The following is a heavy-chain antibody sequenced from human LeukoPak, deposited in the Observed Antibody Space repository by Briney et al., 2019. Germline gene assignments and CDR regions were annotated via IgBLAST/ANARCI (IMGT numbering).Heavy chain of an antibody. D-gene: IGHD5-12*01. Sequence: ASVKVSCKVSGYTLTELSMHWVRQAPGKGLEWMGGFDPEDGETIYAQKFQGRVTMTEDTSTDTAYMELSSLRSEDTAVYYCATSPGYSGYVGLGYFDYWGQGTLVTVSS. J-gene: IGHJ4*02. CDR3: ATSPGYSGYVGLGYFDY. CDR2: FDPEDGET. V-gene: IGHV1-24*01. CDR1: GYTLTELS.